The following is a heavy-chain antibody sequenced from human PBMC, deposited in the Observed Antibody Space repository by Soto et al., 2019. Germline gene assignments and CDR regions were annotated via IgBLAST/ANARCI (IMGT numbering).Heavy chain of an antibody. CDR3: ARIPRTVGTTRGDFDL. D-gene: IGHD1-26*01. V-gene: IGHV2-26*01. J-gene: IGHJ3*01. CDR1: GFSLSTAEVG. CDR2: IYSNDEK. Sequence: QVTLKESGPVLVKPTETLTLTCTVSGFSLSTAEVGVSWIRQPPGKTREWLAHIYSNDEKAYSTAMESRLTISEDSSKSQVVLRMTNMDPADTARAFCARIPRTVGTTRGDFDLWGQGTVVTVTS.